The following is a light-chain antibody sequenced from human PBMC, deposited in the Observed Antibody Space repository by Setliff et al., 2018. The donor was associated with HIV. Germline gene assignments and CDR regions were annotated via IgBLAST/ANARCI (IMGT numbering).Light chain of an antibody. Sequence: QSVLTQPASVSGSPGQSITISCTGTSSDVGRYNYVSWYQQHPGKTPKLIICDVSKWPSGVSNRFSASKSGNTASLTISGLQAEDEADYYCCSYTSISTYVFGTGTKVTV. CDR3: CSYTSISTYV. V-gene: IGLV2-14*03. CDR2: DVS. J-gene: IGLJ1*01. CDR1: SSDVGRYNY.